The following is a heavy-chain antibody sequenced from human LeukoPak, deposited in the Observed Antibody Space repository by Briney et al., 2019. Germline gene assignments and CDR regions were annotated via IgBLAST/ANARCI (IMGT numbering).Heavy chain of an antibody. CDR1: GFTFSSYG. CDR3: AKGPLRSLDY. Sequence: PGGSLRLSCAASGFTFSSYGMHWVRQAPGKGLEWVAVISYDGSNKYYADSVKGRFTISRDNSKNTLYLQMNSLRAEDTAVYYCAKGPLRSLDYWGRGTLVTVSS. J-gene: IGHJ4*02. V-gene: IGHV3-30*18. D-gene: IGHD5-12*01. CDR2: ISYDGSNK.